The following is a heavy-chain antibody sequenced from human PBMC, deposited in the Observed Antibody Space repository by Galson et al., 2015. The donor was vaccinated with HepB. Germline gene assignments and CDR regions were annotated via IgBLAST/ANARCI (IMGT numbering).Heavy chain of an antibody. D-gene: IGHD6-13*01. CDR1: GYTLTELS. V-gene: IGHV1-24*01. Sequence: SVKVSCKVSGYTLTELSMHWVRQAPGKGLEWMGGFDPEDGETIYAQKFQGRVTMTEDTSTDTAYMELSSLRSEDTAVYYCATDRTAHSSSWYYFDYWGRGTLVTVSS. CDR3: ATDRTAHSSSWYYFDY. J-gene: IGHJ4*02. CDR2: FDPEDGET.